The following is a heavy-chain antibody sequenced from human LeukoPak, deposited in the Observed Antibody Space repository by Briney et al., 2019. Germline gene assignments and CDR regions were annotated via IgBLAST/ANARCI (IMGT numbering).Heavy chain of an antibody. CDR2: LKSKTHGETT. Sequence: PGGSLRLSCAASGFTFSDAWMNWVRQAPGKGLEWVGRLKSKTHGETTDYAAPVKGRITISRDDSKNMLYLQMNSLKTEDTAVYYCATSYDYGSGSYYNYWGQGTLVTVSS. D-gene: IGHD3-10*01. V-gene: IGHV3-15*01. CDR1: GFTFSDAW. J-gene: IGHJ4*02. CDR3: ATSYDYGSGSYYNY.